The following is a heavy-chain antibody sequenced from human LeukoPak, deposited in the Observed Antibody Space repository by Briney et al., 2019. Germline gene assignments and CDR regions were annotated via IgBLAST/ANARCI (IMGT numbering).Heavy chain of an antibody. CDR2: IYPGDSDT. D-gene: IGHD3-10*01. CDR3: ARLGGSTYYYMDV. V-gene: IGHV5-51*01. J-gene: IGHJ6*03. CDR1: GYSFTSYW. Sequence: GESLKISCKCSGYSFTSYWIGWVRQMPGKGLEWMGIIYPGDSDTRYSPSFQGQVTISADKSISTAYLQWSSLKATDTAMYFCARLGGSTYYYMDVWGTGTTVTVSS.